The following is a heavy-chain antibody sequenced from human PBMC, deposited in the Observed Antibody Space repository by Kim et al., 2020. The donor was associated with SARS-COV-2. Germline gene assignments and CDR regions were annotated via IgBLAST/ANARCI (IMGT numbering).Heavy chain of an antibody. CDR3: ARAMDV. J-gene: IGHJ6*02. V-gene: IGHV3-7*01. CDR2: NQDGSKK. Sequence: NQDGSKKVYVDSVKGRFTISRDNAQNSVFLQMISVRAEDTAVYYCARAMDVWAQGTTVTVSS.